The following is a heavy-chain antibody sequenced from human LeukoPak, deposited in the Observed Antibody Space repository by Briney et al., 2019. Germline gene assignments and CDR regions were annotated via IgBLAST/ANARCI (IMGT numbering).Heavy chain of an antibody. CDR3: AREDITMVRGVKSRYMDV. V-gene: IGHV4-38-2*02. CDR1: GYSISSGYY. D-gene: IGHD3-10*01. Sequence: SETLSLTCTVSGYSISSGYYWGWIRQPPGKGLEWIGSIYHSGSTYYNPSLKSRVTISVDTSKNQFSLKLSSVTAADTAVYYCAREDITMVRGVKSRYMDVWGKGTTVTISS. CDR2: IYHSGST. J-gene: IGHJ6*03.